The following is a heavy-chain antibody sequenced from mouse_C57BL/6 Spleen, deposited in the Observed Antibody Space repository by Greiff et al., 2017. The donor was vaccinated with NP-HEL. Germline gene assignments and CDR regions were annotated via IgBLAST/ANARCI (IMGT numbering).Heavy chain of an antibody. V-gene: IGHV1-81*01. D-gene: IGHD2-3*01. J-gene: IGHJ1*03. CDR3: ARAGDGYYSLPWYFDV. Sequence: VQLQQSGAELARPGASVKLSCKASGYTFTSYGISWVKQRTGQGLEWIGEIYPRSGNTYYNEKFKGKATLTADKSSSTAYMELRSLTSEDSAVYFCARAGDGYYSLPWYFDVWGTGTTVTVSS. CDR2: IYPRSGNT. CDR1: GYTFTSYG.